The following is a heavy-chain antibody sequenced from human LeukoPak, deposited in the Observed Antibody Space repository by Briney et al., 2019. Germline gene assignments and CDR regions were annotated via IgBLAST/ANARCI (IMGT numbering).Heavy chain of an antibody. CDR1: GGSVSSGSYY. CDR3: ARLELLNYYYYGMDV. CDR2: IYYSGST. J-gene: IGHJ6*02. V-gene: IGHV4-61*01. Sequence: SETLSLTCSVSGGSVSSGSYYWSWIRQPPGKGLAWIGYIYYSGSTNYNPSLKSRVTISVDTSKNQFSLKLSSVTAADTAVYYCARLELLNYYYYGMDVWGQGTTVTVSS. D-gene: IGHD2-15*01.